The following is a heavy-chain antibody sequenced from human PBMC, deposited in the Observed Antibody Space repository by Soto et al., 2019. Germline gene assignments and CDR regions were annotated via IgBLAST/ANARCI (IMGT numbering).Heavy chain of an antibody. CDR2: IWNDGSKK. CDR1: GFTFSSYG. J-gene: IGHJ5*02. V-gene: IGHV3-33*01. D-gene: IGHD3-22*01. CDR3: ARERDQTYYYDSSGYES. Sequence: QVQLVESGGGVVQSGKSLRLSCAASGFTFSSYGMHWVHQVPGKGLEWVAVIWNDGSKKYYGDSVKGRFIISRDNSKNTLYLEMNSLRAEDTAVYYCARERDQTYYYDSSGYESWGQGILVTVSS.